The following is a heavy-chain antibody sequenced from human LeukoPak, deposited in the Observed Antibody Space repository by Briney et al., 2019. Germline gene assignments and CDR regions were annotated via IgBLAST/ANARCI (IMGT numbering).Heavy chain of an antibody. CDR3: AKSGYNRFDY. D-gene: IGHD5-24*01. CDR1: GYTFSSYA. J-gene: IGHJ4*02. V-gene: IGHV3-23*01. CDR2: FSGSGGDT. Sequence: GGSLRLSCAASGYTFSSYAMSWVRQAPGKGLEWVSAFSGSGGDTYYADSVKGRFTISRDNSKNTLYLQMNSLRAEDTAVYYCAKSGYNRFDYWGQGTLVTVSS.